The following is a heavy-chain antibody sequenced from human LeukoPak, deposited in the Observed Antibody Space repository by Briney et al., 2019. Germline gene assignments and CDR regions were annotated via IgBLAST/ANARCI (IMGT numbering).Heavy chain of an antibody. CDR1: GYTLTELS. CDR3: VKGSAGSRPYYFDY. D-gene: IGHD6-13*01. CDR2: FDPEDGET. V-gene: IGHV1-24*01. J-gene: IGHJ4*02. Sequence: GASVKVSCKVSGYTLTELSMHWVRQAPGKGLEWMGGFDPEDGETIYAQKFQGRVTMTEDTSTDTAYMELSSLRPEDTAVYYCVKGSAGSRPYYFDYWGQGTLLTVSS.